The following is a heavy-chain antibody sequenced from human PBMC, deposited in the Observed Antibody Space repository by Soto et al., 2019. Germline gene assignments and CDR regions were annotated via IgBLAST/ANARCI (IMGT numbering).Heavy chain of an antibody. Sequence: QVQLQETGPGLVKPSQTLSLTCTVSGYSISSGGYYWSWTRPCPGRGLEWLGDIFYDGRSGYNPSLKSRTSISVDSCKNQYSLSLSSVTAADTAVSFCAREERRGYYGAVYWRQGPLVNVS. CDR2: IFYDGRS. V-gene: IGHV4-31*03. D-gene: IGHD3-3*01. CDR3: AREERRGYYGAVY. CDR1: GYSISSGGYY. J-gene: IGHJ4*02.